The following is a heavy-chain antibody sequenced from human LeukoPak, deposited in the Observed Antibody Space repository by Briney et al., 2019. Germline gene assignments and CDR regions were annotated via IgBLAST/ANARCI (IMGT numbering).Heavy chain of an antibody. CDR3: AKGSYYYSSGSFYFDY. J-gene: IGHJ4*02. CDR2: ISGSSDNT. Sequence: GGSLRLSCAASGFTFSSYAMSWVRQAPGKGLEWVSGISGSSDNTYYADSVKGRFTISRDNSKNTLYVQVNSLGTEDTAAYYCAKGSYYYSSGSFYFDYWGQGTLVTVSS. D-gene: IGHD3-22*01. CDR1: GFTFSSYA. V-gene: IGHV3-23*01.